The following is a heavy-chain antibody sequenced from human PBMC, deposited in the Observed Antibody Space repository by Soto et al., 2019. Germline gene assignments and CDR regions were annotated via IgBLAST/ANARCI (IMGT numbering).Heavy chain of an antibody. V-gene: IGHV4-34*01. CDR3: AREVGIAAAGTHYYYYGMDV. J-gene: IGHJ6*02. CDR1: GGSFSGYY. CDR2: INHSGSN. D-gene: IGHD6-13*01. Sequence: QVQLQQWGAGLLKPSETLSLTCAVYGGSFSGYYWSWIRQPPGKGLEWIGEINHSGSNNYNPSLKSRVTISVDTSTNQFSLKLSSVTAADTAVYYCAREVGIAAAGTHYYYYGMDVWGQGTTVTVSS.